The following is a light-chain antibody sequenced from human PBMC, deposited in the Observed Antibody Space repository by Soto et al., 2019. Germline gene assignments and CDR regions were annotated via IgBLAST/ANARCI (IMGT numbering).Light chain of an antibody. CDR1: QRISSW. CDR2: DVS. Sequence: DIQMTQSPSTLSASLGDRVTITCRASQRISSWLAWYQQKPGKAPKLLISDVSNLERGLPSRFSGSGYATEFTLLISRLETDDVATYYCQQYFSYASFGPGTQVE. CDR3: QQYFSYAS. V-gene: IGKV1-5*01. J-gene: IGKJ1*01.